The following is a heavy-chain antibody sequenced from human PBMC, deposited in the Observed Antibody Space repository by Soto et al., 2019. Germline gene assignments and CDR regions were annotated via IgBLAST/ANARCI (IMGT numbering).Heavy chain of an antibody. J-gene: IGHJ5*02. D-gene: IGHD6-13*01. CDR2: ISSSSSYI. CDR3: ARTYSSGWYEGWFDP. V-gene: IGHV3-21*01. CDR1: GLTFSSYS. Sequence: EVQLVESGGGLVKPGGSLRLSCAASGLTFSSYSMNWVRQAPGKGLEWVSSISSSSSYIFYADSVKGRFTISRDNAKNSLYLQMNSLRAEDTAVFYCARTYSSGWYEGWFDPWGQGTLVTVSS.